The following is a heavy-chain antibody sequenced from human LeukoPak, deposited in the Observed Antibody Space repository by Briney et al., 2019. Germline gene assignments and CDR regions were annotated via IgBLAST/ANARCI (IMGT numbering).Heavy chain of an antibody. Sequence: ASVKVSCKASGYTFTGYYMHWVRQAPGQGLEWMGWINPNSGGTNYAQKFQGWVTMTRDTSIGTAYMELSRLRSDDTAVYYCARAIRLGYYFDYWGQGTLVTVSS. J-gene: IGHJ4*02. CDR3: ARAIRLGYYFDY. V-gene: IGHV1-2*04. D-gene: IGHD3-16*01. CDR1: GYTFTGYY. CDR2: INPNSGGT.